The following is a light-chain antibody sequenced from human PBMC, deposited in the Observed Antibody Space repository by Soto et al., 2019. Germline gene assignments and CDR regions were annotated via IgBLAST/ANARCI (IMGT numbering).Light chain of an antibody. J-gene: IGKJ5*01. Sequence: DIQLTQSPSFLSASVGVRVSITCRDSQGISSYLAWYQQKPGKAPKLLIYAASTLQSGVPSRFSGSGSGTEFTLTISSLQPEDFATYYCQHLDSYSTFGQGTRLEIK. CDR3: QHLDSYST. CDR1: QGISSY. CDR2: AAS. V-gene: IGKV1-9*01.